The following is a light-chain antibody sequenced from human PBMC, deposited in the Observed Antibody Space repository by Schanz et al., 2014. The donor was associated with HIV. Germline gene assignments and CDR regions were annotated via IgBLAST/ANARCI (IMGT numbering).Light chain of an antibody. V-gene: IGKV1-39*01. CDR1: QSITTY. Sequence: DVQMTQSPSSLSASVGDRVTITCRARQSITTYLNWYQQRPGKAPKLLIYAALNLQSGVPSRFSGSGSGTDFTLIISSLQPEDFASYFCQQTYNTSITFGQGTRLEIK. CDR2: AAL. J-gene: IGKJ5*01. CDR3: QQTYNTSIT.